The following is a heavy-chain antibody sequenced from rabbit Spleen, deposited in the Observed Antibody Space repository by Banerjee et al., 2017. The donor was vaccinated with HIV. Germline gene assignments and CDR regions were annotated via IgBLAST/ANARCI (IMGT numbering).Heavy chain of an antibody. CDR2: INTATGKD. CDR1: GFSFSSSYW. Sequence: QSLEESGGDLVKPGASLTLTCTASGFSFSSSYWICWVRQAPGKGLEWVACINTATGKDVYASWAKGRFTISKTSSTTVTLQMTSLTAADTATYFCARDTSSSFSSYGMDLWGPGTLVTVS. CDR3: ARDTSSSFSSYGMDL. J-gene: IGHJ6*01. V-gene: IGHV1S40*01. D-gene: IGHD1-1*01.